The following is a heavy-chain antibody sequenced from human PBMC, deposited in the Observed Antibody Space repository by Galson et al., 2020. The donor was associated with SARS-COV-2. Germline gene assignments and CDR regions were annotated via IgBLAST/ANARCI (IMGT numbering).Heavy chain of an antibody. Sequence: ASVKVSCKASGYTFTGYYMHWVRQAPGQGLEWMGWINPNSGGTNYAQKFQGRVTMTRDTSISTAYMELSRLRSDDTAVYYCARDPPLYSYGYSSYYYMDVWAKGTTVTVSS. D-gene: IGHD5-18*01. CDR2: INPNSGGT. J-gene: IGHJ6*03. CDR1: GYTFTGYY. CDR3: ARDPPLYSYGYSSYYYMDV. V-gene: IGHV1-2*02.